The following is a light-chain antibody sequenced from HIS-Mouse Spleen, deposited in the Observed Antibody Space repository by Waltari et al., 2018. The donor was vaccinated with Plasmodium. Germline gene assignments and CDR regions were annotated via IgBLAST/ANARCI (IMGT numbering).Light chain of an antibody. CDR1: SSTIGSTT. CDR2: SNK. J-gene: IGLJ1*01. CDR3: AAWDDSLNGYV. V-gene: IGLV1-44*01. Sequence: QSVLTQPPSASGTPGQRVTISCSGISSTIGSTTLNWYQQLPGTAPKLLIYSNKQRPSGVPDRFSGSKSGTSASLAISGLQSEDEADYYCAAWDDSLNGYVFGTGTKVTVL.